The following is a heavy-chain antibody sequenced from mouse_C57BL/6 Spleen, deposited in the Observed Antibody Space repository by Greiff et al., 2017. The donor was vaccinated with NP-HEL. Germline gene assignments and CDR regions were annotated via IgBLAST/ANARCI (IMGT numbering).Heavy chain of an antibody. J-gene: IGHJ4*01. CDR2: INPNNGGT. D-gene: IGHD1-1*01. Sequence: VQLQQSGPELVKPGASVKIPCKASGYTFTDYNMDWVKQSHGKSLEWIGDINPNNGGTIYNQKFKGKATLTADKSSSTAYMQLSSLTSEDSAVYFCAREPYYYGTRYYAMDYWGQGTSVTVSS. CDR3: AREPYYYGTRYYAMDY. V-gene: IGHV1-18*01. CDR1: GYTFTDYN.